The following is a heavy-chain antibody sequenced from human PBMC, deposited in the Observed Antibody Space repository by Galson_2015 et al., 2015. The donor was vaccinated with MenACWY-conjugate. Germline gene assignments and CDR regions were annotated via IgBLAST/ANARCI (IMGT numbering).Heavy chain of an antibody. Sequence: SVKVSCKASGGTFSSYAISWVRQAPGQGLEWMGIINPSGGSTSYAQKFQGRVTMTRDTSTSTVYMELSSLRSEDTAVYYCARDRSSSWYDATYYYGMDVWGQGTTVTVSS. CDR1: GGTFSSYA. V-gene: IGHV1-46*01. CDR2: INPSGGST. J-gene: IGHJ6*02. CDR3: ARDRSSSWYDATYYYGMDV. D-gene: IGHD6-13*01.